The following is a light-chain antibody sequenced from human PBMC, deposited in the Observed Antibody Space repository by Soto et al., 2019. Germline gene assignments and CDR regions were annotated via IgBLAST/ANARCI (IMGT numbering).Light chain of an antibody. V-gene: IGKV2-28*01. CDR1: QSLLHSNGYKF. J-gene: IGKJ2*01. CDR3: MQALQTPYT. Sequence: DIVMTQSPLYLPVTPGEPASISCRSSQSLLHSNGYKFFDWYLQKPGQSPQLLIYLGSNRASGVPDRFSGSESGTDVTLKISRVEAEDVGVYYCMQALQTPYTFGQGTKLEIK. CDR2: LGS.